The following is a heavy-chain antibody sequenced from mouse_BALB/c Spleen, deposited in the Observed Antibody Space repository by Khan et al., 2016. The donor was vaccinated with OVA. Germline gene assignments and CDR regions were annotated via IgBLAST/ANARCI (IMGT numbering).Heavy chain of an antibody. Sequence: EVQLQQSGPDLVKTGASVKISCKASGYSFTAYYMNWVKLSHGKSLECIGRINPNTVNTNYTQKFKGKAILTVDTSSSTAYMELRSLTSEASAVYFCARGYGVVAYWGQGTLVTVSA. V-gene: IGHV1-26*01. CDR1: GYSFTAYY. CDR2: INPNTVNT. D-gene: IGHD1-2*01. CDR3: ARGYGVVAY. J-gene: IGHJ3*01.